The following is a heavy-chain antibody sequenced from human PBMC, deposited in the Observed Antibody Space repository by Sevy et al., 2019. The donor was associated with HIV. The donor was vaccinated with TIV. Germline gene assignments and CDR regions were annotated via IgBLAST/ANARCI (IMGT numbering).Heavy chain of an antibody. CDR1: GLSFGDYA. CDR3: AKDNRPATMSNSSYYYYYGMDV. J-gene: IGHJ6*02. CDR2: ISWNSVSL. D-gene: IGHD6-6*01. Sequence: GGSLRLSCAASGLSFGDYAMHWVRQAPGKGLEWVSGISWNSVSLDYADSVKGRFTISRDNAKNSLFLQMNRLRSEDTALYYCAKDNRPATMSNSSYYYYYGMDVWGQGTTVTVSS. V-gene: IGHV3-9*01.